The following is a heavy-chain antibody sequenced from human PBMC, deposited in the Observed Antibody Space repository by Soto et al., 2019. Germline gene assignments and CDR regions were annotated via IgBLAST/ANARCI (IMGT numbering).Heavy chain of an antibody. CDR1: GHSFTAFY. CDR2: MNPNSGDT. J-gene: IGHJ3*02. D-gene: IGHD6-13*01. Sequence: QVQLVQSGNEVKKPGASVKVSCKASGHSFTAFYMHWVRLAPGQGPEWLGWMNPNSGDTFYARKFQVRVTMTSDTSISTSYMELGRLTSDDTAVYFCARGGVIPAADDAFDIWGQVSLVSVSS. V-gene: IGHV1-2*02. CDR3: ARGGVIPAADDAFDI.